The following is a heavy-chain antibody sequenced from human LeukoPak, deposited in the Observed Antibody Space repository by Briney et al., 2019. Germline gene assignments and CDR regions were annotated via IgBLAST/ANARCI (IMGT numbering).Heavy chain of an antibody. Sequence: GGSLRLSCAASGFTFSSYSMNWVRQAPGKGLEWVSSISSSSSYIYYADSVKGRFTISRDNAKNSLYLQMNSLRAEDTAVYYCARGSGEAPAKDWFDPWGQGTLVTVSS. CDR2: ISSSSSYI. J-gene: IGHJ5*02. D-gene: IGHD3-10*01. V-gene: IGHV3-21*01. CDR1: GFTFSSYS. CDR3: ARGSGEAPAKDWFDP.